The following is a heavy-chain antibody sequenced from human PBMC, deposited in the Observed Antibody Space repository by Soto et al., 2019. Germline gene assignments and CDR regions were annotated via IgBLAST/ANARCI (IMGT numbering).Heavy chain of an antibody. Sequence: LRLSCAASGFTFSSYAMSWVRQAPGKGLEWVSAISGSGGSTYYADSVKGRFTISRDNSKNTLYLQMNSLRAEDTAVYYCAKVASGYYSVSCAFDIWGQGTMVTVSS. J-gene: IGHJ3*02. D-gene: IGHD3-22*01. CDR1: GFTFSSYA. CDR2: ISGSGGST. CDR3: AKVASGYYSVSCAFDI. V-gene: IGHV3-23*01.